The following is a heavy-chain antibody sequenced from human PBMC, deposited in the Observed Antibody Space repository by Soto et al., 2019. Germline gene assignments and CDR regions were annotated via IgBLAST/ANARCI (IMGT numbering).Heavy chain of an antibody. CDR1: GGSFSGYY. J-gene: IGHJ6*03. CDR3: ARKWLGGYCSGGSCYSYYYYYMDV. Sequence: SETLSLTCAVYGGSFSGYYWSRIRQPPGKGLEWIGEINHSGSTNYNPSLKSRVTISVDTSKNQFSLKLSSVTAADTAVYYCARKWLGGYCSGGSCYSYYYYYMDVWGKGTTVTVSS. V-gene: IGHV4-34*01. D-gene: IGHD2-15*01. CDR2: INHSGST.